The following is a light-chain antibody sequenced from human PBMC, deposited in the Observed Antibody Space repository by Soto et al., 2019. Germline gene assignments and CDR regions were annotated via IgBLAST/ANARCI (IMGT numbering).Light chain of an antibody. J-gene: IGKJ1*01. CDR2: GAS. V-gene: IGKV3-20*01. CDR3: QQSGSPSGWT. CDR1: QSVTSSY. Sequence: EIVLTQSPGTLSLSPGERATLSCRASQSVTSSYLTWYQQKPGQAPRLLIYGASTRAAGIPDRFSGSGSGTDFTLTISRLEPEDFAVYYCQQSGSPSGWTFGQGTKVDI.